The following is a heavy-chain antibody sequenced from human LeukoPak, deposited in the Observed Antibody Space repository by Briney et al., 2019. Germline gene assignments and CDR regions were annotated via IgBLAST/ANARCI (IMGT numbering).Heavy chain of an antibody. CDR1: GYSISSGYY. V-gene: IGHV4-38-2*02. Sequence: SETLSLTCTVSGYSISSGYYWGWIRQPPGRGLEWIGSGSTYYNPSLKSRVTISVDTSKNQFSLKLSSVTAADTAVYYCASGPSGSPDYWGQGTPVTVSS. CDR3: ASGPSGSPDY. J-gene: IGHJ4*02. D-gene: IGHD3-10*01. CDR2: SGST.